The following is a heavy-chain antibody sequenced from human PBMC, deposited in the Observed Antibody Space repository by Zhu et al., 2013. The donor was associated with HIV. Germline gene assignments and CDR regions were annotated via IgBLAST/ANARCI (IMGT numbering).Heavy chain of an antibody. D-gene: IGHD6-13*01. V-gene: IGHV1-2*02. CDR1: GYTFTGYY. Sequence: QVQLVQSGAEVKKPGASVKVSCKASGYTFTGYYMHWVRQAPGQGLEWMGWINPNSGGSNFAQKFQGRVTMTRDTSITTAYMELSRLRSDDTAVYYCARDILAAVTHGDYYYYMDVWGKGTRSPXP. CDR3: ARDILAAVTHGDYYYYMDV. CDR2: INPNSGGS. J-gene: IGHJ6*03.